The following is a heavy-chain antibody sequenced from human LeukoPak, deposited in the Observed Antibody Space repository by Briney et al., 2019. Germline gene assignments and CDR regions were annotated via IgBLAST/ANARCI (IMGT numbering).Heavy chain of an antibody. CDR3: ARALNDDFWSGTYNWFDP. V-gene: IGHV4-61*01. J-gene: IGHJ5*02. Sequence: SETLSLTCTVPGGSISSSSYYWSWIRQPPGKGLEWIGYIYYSGSTNYNPSLKSRVTISVDTSKNQFSLKLSSVTAADTAVYYCARALNDDFWSGTYNWFDPWGQGTLVTVSS. D-gene: IGHD3-3*01. CDR1: GGSISSSSYY. CDR2: IYYSGST.